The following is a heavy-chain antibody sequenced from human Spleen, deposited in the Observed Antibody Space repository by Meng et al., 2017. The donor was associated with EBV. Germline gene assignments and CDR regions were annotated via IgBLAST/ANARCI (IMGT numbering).Heavy chain of an antibody. D-gene: IGHD2-2*01. CDR1: GYTFTDYY. CDR2: INPNSGGT. V-gene: IGHV1-2*06. CDR3: ARDREDVYCSSISCQRPFDH. Sequence: QVQLVQSGAEVKKPXXSVKVXCKASGYTFTDYYMHWVRQAPGQGLEWMGRINPNSGGTNYAQNFQGRVTMTRDTSISTAYMELSGLGSDDTAVYYCARDREDVYCSSISCQRPFDHWGQGTLVTVSS. J-gene: IGHJ4*02.